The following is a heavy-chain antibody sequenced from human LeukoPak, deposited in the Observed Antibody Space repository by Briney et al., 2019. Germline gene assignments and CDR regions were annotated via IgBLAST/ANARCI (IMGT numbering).Heavy chain of an antibody. D-gene: IGHD6-13*01. CDR1: GFTFSSYW. Sequence: GGSLRLSCAASGFTFSSYWISWVRQAPGKGLEWVANIKQDGSEKYYVDSVKGRFTISRDNAKNSLYLQMNSLRAEDTAVYYCARDPRRDGQQLGTGTVWGQGTLVTVSS. V-gene: IGHV3-7*01. CDR2: IKQDGSEK. CDR3: ARDPRRDGQQLGTGTV. J-gene: IGHJ4*02.